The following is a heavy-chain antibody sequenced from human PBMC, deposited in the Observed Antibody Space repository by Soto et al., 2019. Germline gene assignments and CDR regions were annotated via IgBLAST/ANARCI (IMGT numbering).Heavy chain of an antibody. V-gene: IGHV3-21*01. CDR3: ARGNYDFWSGYYNYYYYGMDV. Sequence: PGGSLRLSCAASGFTFSSYSRNWVRQAPGKGLEWVSSISSSSSYIYYADSVKGRFTISRDNAKNSLYLQMNSLRAEDTAVYYCARGNYDFWSGYYNYYYYGMDVWGQGTTVTVSS. D-gene: IGHD3-3*01. CDR1: GFTFSSYS. CDR2: ISSSSSYI. J-gene: IGHJ6*02.